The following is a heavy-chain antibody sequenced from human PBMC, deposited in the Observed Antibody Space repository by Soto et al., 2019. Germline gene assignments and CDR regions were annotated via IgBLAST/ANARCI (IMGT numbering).Heavy chain of an antibody. V-gene: IGHV1-69*13. J-gene: IGHJ4*02. CDR3: AVTSVRRAYYYGSGSYYDY. Sequence: GASVKVSCKASGGTFSSYAISWVRQAPGQGLEWMGGIIPIFGTANYAQKFQGRVTITADESTSTAYMELSSLRSEDTAVYYCAVTSVRRAYYYGSGSYYDYWGQGTLVTVSS. CDR1: GGTFSSYA. CDR2: IIPIFGTA. D-gene: IGHD3-10*01.